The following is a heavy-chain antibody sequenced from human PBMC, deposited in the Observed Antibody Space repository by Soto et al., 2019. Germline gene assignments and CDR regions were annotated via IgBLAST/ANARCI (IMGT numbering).Heavy chain of an antibody. D-gene: IGHD2-2*01. CDR1: GGSNIRAGYY. Sequence: SETLSLTCTVSGGSNIRAGYYWSWIRQHTGKGLEWIAYISYSGSSYSNPSLKSRVTISADTSKNQFSLRLTSVTAADTAVYFCARATPAGSADFWGQGTLVTASS. V-gene: IGHV4-31*03. CDR2: ISYSGSS. CDR3: ARATPAGSADF. J-gene: IGHJ4*02.